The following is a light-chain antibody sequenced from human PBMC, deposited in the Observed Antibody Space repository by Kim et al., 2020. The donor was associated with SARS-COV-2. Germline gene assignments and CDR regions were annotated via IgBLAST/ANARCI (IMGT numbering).Light chain of an antibody. V-gene: IGLV3-1*01. CDR3: QAWDSSTAV. J-gene: IGLJ2*01. Sequence: SYELTQPPSVSVSPGQTASIACSGDNLGDKYVCWYQQRPGQSPVLVIYQDTERPSGIPERFSGSNSGNTATLTISGTQAMDEADYYCQAWDSSTAVFGGGTQLTVL. CDR1: NLGDKY. CDR2: QDT.